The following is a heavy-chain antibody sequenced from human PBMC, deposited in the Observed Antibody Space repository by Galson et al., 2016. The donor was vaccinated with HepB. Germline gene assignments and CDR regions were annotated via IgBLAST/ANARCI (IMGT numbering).Heavy chain of an antibody. D-gene: IGHD6-13*01. J-gene: IGHJ4*02. CDR2: ISTGSLNE. Sequence: SLRLSCAASGFPFSAYYMNWIRQPPGKGLEWVSYISTGSLNEYYAASVRGRFTVSRDNAKNKLFLQMNSLRAEDSAVYYCAREGRQLAGAGLDLWGQGILVTVSS. V-gene: IGHV3-11*01. CDR3: AREGRQLAGAGLDL. CDR1: GFPFSAYY.